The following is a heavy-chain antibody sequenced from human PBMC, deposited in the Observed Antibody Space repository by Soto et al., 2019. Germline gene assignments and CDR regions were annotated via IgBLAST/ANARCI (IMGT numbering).Heavy chain of an antibody. CDR3: ERAKISIELSNGMDV. Sequence: EVQLVESGGGLVKPGGSLRLSCAASGLTFSHYSMNLVRQAPGKGLEWVSSISGGGTYRYYSESVTGRFTISRDNAKNALDMQMNSLRAEDTAAYSCERAKISIELSNGMDVWGPGTTVTVSS. J-gene: IGHJ6*02. CDR2: ISGGGTYR. CDR1: GLTFSHYS. D-gene: IGHD3-16*02. V-gene: IGHV3-21*02.